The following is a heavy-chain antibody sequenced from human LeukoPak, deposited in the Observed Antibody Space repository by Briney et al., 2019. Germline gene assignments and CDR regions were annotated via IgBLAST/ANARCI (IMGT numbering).Heavy chain of an antibody. J-gene: IGHJ4*02. V-gene: IGHV3-7*01. CDR1: GFTFSSYW. CDR3: ARDGGGYSYPYYFDY. Sequence: GGSLRLSCAASGFTFSSYWMSWVRQAPGKGLEWVANIKQDGSEKYYVDSVKGRFTISRDNAKNSLYLQMNSLRAEDTAVYYCARDGGGYSYPYYFDYWGQGTLATVSS. CDR2: IKQDGSEK. D-gene: IGHD5-18*01.